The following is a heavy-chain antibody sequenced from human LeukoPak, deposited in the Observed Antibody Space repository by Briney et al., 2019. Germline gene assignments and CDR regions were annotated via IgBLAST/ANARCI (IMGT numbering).Heavy chain of an antibody. CDR3: ARGGDDSSGYYYHY. CDR2: INHSGST. D-gene: IGHD3-22*01. V-gene: IGHV4-34*01. J-gene: IGHJ4*02. CDR1: GFTVSSNY. Sequence: GSLRLSCAASGFTVSSNYMSWVRQAPGKGLEWIGEINHSGSTNYNPSLKSRVTISVDTSKNQFSLKLSSVTAADTAVYYCARGGDDSSGYYYHYWGQGTLVTVSS.